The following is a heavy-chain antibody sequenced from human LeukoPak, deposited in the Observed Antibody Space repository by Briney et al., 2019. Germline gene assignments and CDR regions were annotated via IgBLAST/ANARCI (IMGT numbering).Heavy chain of an antibody. J-gene: IGHJ4*02. Sequence: GGSLRLSCATTGFTFCDYYVDWVRQAPGKGLEWVCRIRNRANSYTTDYAASVKVRFTISRDDSRHSLYLQMNSLKTEDTAVYYCARDAAAGNWKLNYWGQGTLVTVSS. D-gene: IGHD6-13*01. CDR2: IRNRANSYTT. V-gene: IGHV3-72*01. CDR3: ARDAAAGNWKLNY. CDR1: GFTFCDYY.